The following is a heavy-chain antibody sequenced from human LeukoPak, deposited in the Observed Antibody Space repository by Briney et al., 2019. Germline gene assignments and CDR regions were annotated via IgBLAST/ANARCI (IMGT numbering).Heavy chain of an antibody. Sequence: GGSLRLSCAACGFTFSNYDMHWVRQTTGKGLEWVSIIDTAGDTYCPGSVKGQFTISRENAKNSLYLQMNSLRAGDTTVYYCAKLLRSGYYTGDYYWGQGTLVTVSS. J-gene: IGHJ4*02. D-gene: IGHD3-3*01. CDR3: AKLLRSGYYTGDYY. CDR2: IDTAGDT. CDR1: GFTFSNYD. V-gene: IGHV3-13*03.